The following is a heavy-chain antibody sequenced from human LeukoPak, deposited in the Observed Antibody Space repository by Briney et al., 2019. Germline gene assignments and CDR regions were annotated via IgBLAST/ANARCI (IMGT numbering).Heavy chain of an antibody. V-gene: IGHV4-39*01. CDR3: ARHLYSSTRNPTFDY. CDR1: GDSTSSSTYY. J-gene: IGHJ4*02. D-gene: IGHD6-13*01. Sequence: SETLSLTCTVSGDSTSSSTYYWGWIRQPPGRGLEWLGSFYYTGSTYYNPSPKSRVTISVDTSKNQFSLKLSSVTAADTAVYYCARHLYSSTRNPTFDYWGQGTLVTVSS. CDR2: FYYTGST.